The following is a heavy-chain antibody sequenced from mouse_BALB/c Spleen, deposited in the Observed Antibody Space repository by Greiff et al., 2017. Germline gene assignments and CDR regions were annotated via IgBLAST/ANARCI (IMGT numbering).Heavy chain of an antibody. CDR2: ILPGSGST. J-gene: IGHJ1*01. CDR1: GYTFSSYW. Sequence: QVQLKESGAELMKPGASVKISCKATGYTFSSYWIEWVKQRPGHGLEWIGEILPGSGSTNYNEKFKGKATFTADTSSNTAYMQLSSLTSEDSAVYYCARRGNYWYFDVWGAGTTVTVSS. CDR3: ARRGNYWYFDV. D-gene: IGHD2-1*01. V-gene: IGHV1-9*01.